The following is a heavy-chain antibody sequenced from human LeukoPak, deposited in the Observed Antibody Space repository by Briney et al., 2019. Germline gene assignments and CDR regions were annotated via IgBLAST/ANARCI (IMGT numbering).Heavy chain of an antibody. Sequence: GGSLTLSCAASGFTFSGYGMHWVRQAPGKGLEWVALISNDGRNKYHAESVKGRFTISREKSKNTLYLQMNSLRTEDTAVYYCAKDKGNWFDPWGQGSLVTVSS. J-gene: IGHJ5*02. V-gene: IGHV3-30*18. CDR1: GFTFSGYG. CDR2: ISNDGRNK. CDR3: AKDKGNWFDP.